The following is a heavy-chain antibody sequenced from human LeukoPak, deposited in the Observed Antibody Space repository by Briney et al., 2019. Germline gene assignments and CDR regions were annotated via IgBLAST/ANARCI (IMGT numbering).Heavy chain of an antibody. J-gene: IGHJ5*02. V-gene: IGHV3-11*01. CDR2: INIGGTNT. CDR3: ATDGAGFDT. CDR1: GFTFNDYY. Sequence: GGSLRLSCAASGFTFNDYYMSWIRQAPGKGLEWLSYINIGGTNTHYADSVKGRFTISRDNAEKSLYLEMNNLRAEDTAVYYCATDGAGFDTWGQGVLVTVSS.